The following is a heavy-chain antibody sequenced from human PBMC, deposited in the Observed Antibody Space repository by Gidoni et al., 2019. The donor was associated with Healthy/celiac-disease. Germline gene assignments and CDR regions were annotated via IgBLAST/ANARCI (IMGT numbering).Heavy chain of an antibody. Sequence: QVQLVESGGGVVQPGRSLRLSCPASGFTFSSYGMHWVRQAPGKGLEWVAVIWYDGSNKYYADSVKGRFTISRDNSKNTLYLQMNSLRAEDTAVYYCARESDPSFYFDYWGQGTLVTVSS. CDR3: ARESDPSFYFDY. V-gene: IGHV3-33*01. CDR2: IWYDGSNK. J-gene: IGHJ4*02. CDR1: GFTFSSYG. D-gene: IGHD2-21*02.